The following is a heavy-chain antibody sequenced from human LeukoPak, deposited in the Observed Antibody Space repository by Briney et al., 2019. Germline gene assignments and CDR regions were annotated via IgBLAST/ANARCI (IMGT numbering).Heavy chain of an antibody. V-gene: IGHV3-48*02. D-gene: IGHD4-17*01. J-gene: IGHJ4*02. CDR2: ITSGSSPI. CDR1: GSTFRSYS. Sequence: GGSLGLSCAASGSTFRSYSMNWVRQAPGKGLEWVSYITSGSSPIYYADSVKGRFTISRDNAKNSLYLQMNSLRDEDTAVYYCARRAYGDDSFDYWGQGTLVTVSS. CDR3: ARRAYGDDSFDY.